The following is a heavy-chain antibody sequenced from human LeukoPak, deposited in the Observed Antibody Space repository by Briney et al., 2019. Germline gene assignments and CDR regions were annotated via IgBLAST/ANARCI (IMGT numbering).Heavy chain of an antibody. CDR2: INPNSGGT. CDR3: ARQDQYCSSTSCYYYYGMDV. Sequence: ASVKVSCKASGYTFTGYYMHWVRQAPGQGLEWMGWINPNSGGTNYAQKFQGWVTMTRDTSIGTAYMELSRLRSDDTAVYYCARQDQYCSSTSCYYYYGMDVWGQGTTVTVSS. D-gene: IGHD2-2*01. J-gene: IGHJ6*02. V-gene: IGHV1-2*04. CDR1: GYTFTGYY.